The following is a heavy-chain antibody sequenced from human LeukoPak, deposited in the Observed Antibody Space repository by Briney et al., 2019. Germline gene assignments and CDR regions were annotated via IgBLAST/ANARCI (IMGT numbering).Heavy chain of an antibody. CDR3: ARDHSSSSWMDSFEI. CDR1: GGSISSYY. CDR2: IYTTGTA. V-gene: IGHV4-4*07. D-gene: IGHD6-6*01. Sequence: SETLSLTCTVSGGSISSYYWSWIRQPAGKGLEWIGRIYTTGTADYNPSLKGRVFLSVDTSKNQFSLKVTSVTAADTAVYYCARDHSSSSWMDSFEIWGPGTKVTVSS. J-gene: IGHJ3*02.